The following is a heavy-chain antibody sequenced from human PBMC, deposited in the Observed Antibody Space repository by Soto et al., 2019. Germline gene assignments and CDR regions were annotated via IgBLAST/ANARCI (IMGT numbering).Heavy chain of an antibody. V-gene: IGHV3-30*18. CDR2: ISYDGSNK. J-gene: IGHJ4*02. D-gene: IGHD3-22*01. CDR1: GFMFSSYG. Sequence: GGSLRLSCAGSGFMFSSYGMHWVRQAPCKGLEWVAGISYDGSNKYYTDSVKGRFTISRDNSKNTLYLQMNSLRTEDTAVYYCAKDSYYHDSSGYYVFDHWGQGTLVTV. CDR3: AKDSYYHDSSGYYVFDH.